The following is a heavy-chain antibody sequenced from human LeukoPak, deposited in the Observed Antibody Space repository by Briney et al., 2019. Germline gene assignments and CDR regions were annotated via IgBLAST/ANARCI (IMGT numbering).Heavy chain of an antibody. CDR2: FDPVQGKT. Sequence: GASVKVSCKVSGYTLTEFSIHWVRQAPGRGLEWVGGFDPVQGKTLYAQKFQDRVTITRNTSISTAYMELSSLRSEDTAVYYCARGSPADWFDPWGQGTLVTVSS. J-gene: IGHJ5*01. CDR1: GYTLTEFS. CDR3: ARGSPADWFDP. V-gene: IGHV1-24*01.